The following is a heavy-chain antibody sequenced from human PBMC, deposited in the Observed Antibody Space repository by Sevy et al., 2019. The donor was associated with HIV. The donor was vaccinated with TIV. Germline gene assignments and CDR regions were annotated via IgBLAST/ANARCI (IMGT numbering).Heavy chain of an antibody. J-gene: IGHJ6*02. CDR3: VKDPDYNFWRGDYGMDV. CDR1: GFSFSKSA. V-gene: IGHV3-64D*06. CDR2: ISSDGVST. D-gene: IGHD3-3*01. Sequence: GGSLRLSCSGSGFSFSKSAMNWVRQTPGKGLKYVSAISSDGVSTYYTDSVRGRFTISRDNSKNTLYLQMSSLRVEDTAVYYCVKDPDYNFWRGDYGMDVWGQGTTVTVSS.